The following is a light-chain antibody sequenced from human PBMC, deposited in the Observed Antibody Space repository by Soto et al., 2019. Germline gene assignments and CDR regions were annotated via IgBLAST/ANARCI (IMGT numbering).Light chain of an antibody. CDR3: QSYDNTPTARDV. J-gene: IGLJ1*01. CDR1: SSNIGANYD. Sequence: VLPKPQSVSGAPGQTVNISCTGSSSNIGANYDVHWYQQRPGTAPKLLIFGNNNRPSGVPDRFSGSKSGTSASLAITGLQAEDEGNYYCQSYDNTPTARDVYGIGPKVTVL. CDR2: GNN. V-gene: IGLV1-40*01.